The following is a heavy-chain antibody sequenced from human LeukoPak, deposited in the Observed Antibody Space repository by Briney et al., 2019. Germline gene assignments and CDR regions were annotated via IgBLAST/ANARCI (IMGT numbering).Heavy chain of an antibody. CDR3: ARVGPWVNPDYYYYYMDV. D-gene: IGHD1-14*01. Sequence: PSETLSLTCAVYGWSFSGYYWSWIRQSPGRGLEWIGEINHIGSTKYNTSLKSRVTISADTSKNQFSLKLKSVTAADTAVYYCARVGPWVNPDYYYYYMDVWGKGTTVTVSS. V-gene: IGHV4-34*01. CDR1: GWSFSGYY. J-gene: IGHJ6*03. CDR2: INHIGST.